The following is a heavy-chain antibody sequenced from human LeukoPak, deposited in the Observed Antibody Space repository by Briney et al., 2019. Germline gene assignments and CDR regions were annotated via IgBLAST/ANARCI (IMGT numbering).Heavy chain of an antibody. CDR1: GFTFSNYA. J-gene: IGHJ4*02. V-gene: IGHV3-23*01. CDR3: AKEQAGYYGSGSTIDY. CDR2: ISGSGCST. D-gene: IGHD3-10*01. Sequence: PGGSLRLSCAASGFTFSNYAMSWVRQAPGKGLEGVSAISGSGCSTYYADSVKGRFTISRDNSKNTLYLQMNSLRAEDTAVYYCAKEQAGYYGSGSTIDYWGQGTLVTVSS.